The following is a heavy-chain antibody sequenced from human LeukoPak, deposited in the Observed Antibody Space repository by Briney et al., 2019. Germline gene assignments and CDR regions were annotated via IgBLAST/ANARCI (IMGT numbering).Heavy chain of an antibody. Sequence: SETLSLTCTVSGGSISSGTYYWRWIRQPPGKGLEWIGIIYYSGITYYNPSLKSRVTISVDTSETQFSLRLSSVIAADTAVYYCIRCDSNKGWFDPWGQGTLVTVSS. D-gene: IGHD3-22*01. J-gene: IGHJ5*02. CDR2: IYYSGIT. V-gene: IGHV4-39*01. CDR1: GGSISSGTYY. CDR3: IRCDSNKGWFDP.